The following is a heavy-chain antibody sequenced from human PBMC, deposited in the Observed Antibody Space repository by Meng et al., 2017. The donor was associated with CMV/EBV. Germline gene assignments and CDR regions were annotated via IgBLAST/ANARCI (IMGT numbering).Heavy chain of an antibody. J-gene: IGHJ6*02. D-gene: IGHD5-24*01. CDR2: ISSSGSTI. V-gene: IGHV3-48*03. CDR1: GFTFSSYE. CDR3: ARDRVATTSYYYYGMDV. Sequence: GESLKISCAASGFTFSSYEMNWVRQAPGKGLEWVSYISSSGSTIYYADSVKGRFTISRDNAKNTLYLQMNSLRAEDTAVYYRARDRVATTSYYYYGMDVWGQGTTVTVSS.